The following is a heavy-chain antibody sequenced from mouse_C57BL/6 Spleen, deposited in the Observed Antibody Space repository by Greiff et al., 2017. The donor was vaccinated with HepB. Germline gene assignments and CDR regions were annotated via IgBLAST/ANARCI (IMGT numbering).Heavy chain of an antibody. V-gene: IGHV14-4*01. CDR2: IDPENGDT. J-gene: IGHJ2*01. CDR3: TTREEDY. CDR1: GFNIKDDY. Sequence: VQLKQSGAELVRPGASVKLSCTASGFNIKDDYMHWVKQRPEQGLEWIGWIDPENGDTEYASKFQGKATITADTSSNTAYLQLSSLTSEDTAVYYCTTREEDYWGQGTTLTVSS.